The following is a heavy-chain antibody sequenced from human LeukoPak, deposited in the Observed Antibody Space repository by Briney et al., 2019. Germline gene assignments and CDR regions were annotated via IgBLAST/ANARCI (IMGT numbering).Heavy chain of an antibody. J-gene: IGHJ6*04. CDR3: ARDWPALLWFGVLEMDV. CDR2: ISAYNGNT. CDR1: GYTFTSYG. V-gene: IGHV1-18*01. Sequence: GASVKVSCKASGYTFTSYGISWVRQAPGQGLEWMGWISAYNGNTNYAQKLQGRVTMTTDTSTSTAYMELRSLRSDDTAVYYCARDWPALLWFGVLEMDVWGKGTTVTISP. D-gene: IGHD3-10*01.